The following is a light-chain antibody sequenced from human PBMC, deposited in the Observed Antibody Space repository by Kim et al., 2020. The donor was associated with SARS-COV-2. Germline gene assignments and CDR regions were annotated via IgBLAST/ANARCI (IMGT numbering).Light chain of an antibody. CDR1: QDISNY. Sequence: DIQMTQSPSSLSASVGDRVTITCQASQDISNYLNWYQQKPGKAPKLLIYDASNLETGVPSRFSGSGSGTDFTFTISSLQPEDIATYYCQQYDNLPPFAREPLKMYTFGQGTKLEI. J-gene: IGKJ2*01. CDR2: DAS. CDR3: QQYDNLPPFAREPLKMYT. V-gene: IGKV1-33*01.